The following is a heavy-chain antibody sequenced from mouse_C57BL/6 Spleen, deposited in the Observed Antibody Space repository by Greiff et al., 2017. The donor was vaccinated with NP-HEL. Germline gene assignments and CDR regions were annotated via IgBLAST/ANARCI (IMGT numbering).Heavy chain of an antibody. J-gene: IGHJ4*01. Sequence: QVQLQQPGAELVKPGASVKLSCKASGYTFTSYWMHWVKQRPGQGLEWIGMIHPNSGSTNYNEKFKSKATLTVDKSSSTAYMQRSSLTSEDSAVYYCARWREDAMDYWGQGTSVTVSS. CDR2: IHPNSGST. CDR3: ARWREDAMDY. V-gene: IGHV1-64*01. CDR1: GYTFTSYW.